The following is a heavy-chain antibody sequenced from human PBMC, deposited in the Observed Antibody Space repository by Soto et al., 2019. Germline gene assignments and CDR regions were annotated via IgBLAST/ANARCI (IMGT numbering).Heavy chain of an antibody. J-gene: IGHJ5*02. CDR1: GGTFSSCA. V-gene: IGHV1-69*13. CDR3: ARDWEVDSYSSGWPPQFDP. Sequence: SVKVSFKASGGTFSSCAISWVRQAPGQGLEWMGGIIPIFGTANYAQKFQGRVTITADESTSTAYMELSSLRSEDTAVYYCARDWEVDSYSSGWPPQFDPWGQGTLVTVSS. D-gene: IGHD6-19*01. CDR2: IIPIFGTA.